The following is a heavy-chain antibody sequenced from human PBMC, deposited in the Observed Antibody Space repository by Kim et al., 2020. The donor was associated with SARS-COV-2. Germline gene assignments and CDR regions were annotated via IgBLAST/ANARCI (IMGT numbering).Heavy chain of an antibody. CDR2: IYHSGST. CDR3: ARDWGYCSSTSCHSTYYDDSSGEGAFDI. CDR1: GGSISSSYW. J-gene: IGHJ3*02. Sequence: SETLSLTCAVSGGSISSSYWWCWVRQPPGKGQGWVGEIYHSGSTNYNPSIKSRVTISVDNSKNPFSLKLSSVTAADTAVYYCARDWGYCSSTSCHSTYYDDSSGEGAFDIWGQGALGTVSS. D-gene: IGHD2-2*01. V-gene: IGHV4-4*02.